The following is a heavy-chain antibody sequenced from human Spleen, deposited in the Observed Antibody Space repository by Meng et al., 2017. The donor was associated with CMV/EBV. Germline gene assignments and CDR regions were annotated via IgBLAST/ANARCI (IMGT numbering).Heavy chain of an antibody. CDR1: GDSISSKNW. J-gene: IGHJ4*02. CDR3: AREFASVTESYFDS. CDR2: INHRGNT. D-gene: IGHD2-21*02. Sequence: VFGDSISSKNWWSWVRQPPGKGLEWIGQINHRGNTNYNPSLKSRVTISVDTSKNQFSLNLRSVTAADTAVYYCAREFASVTESYFDSWGQGTLVTAPQ. V-gene: IGHV4-4*02.